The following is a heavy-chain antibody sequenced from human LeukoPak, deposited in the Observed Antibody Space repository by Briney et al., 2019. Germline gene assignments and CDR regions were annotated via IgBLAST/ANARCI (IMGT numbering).Heavy chain of an antibody. CDR2: ISYDGSSK. V-gene: IGHV3-30-3*01. CDR3: ARDHGSGWYFDY. CDR1: GFTFSYYA. Sequence: GGSLRLSCAASGFTFSYYAMHWVRQAPGKGLEWVAVISYDGSSKYYADSVKGRFTISRDNAKNSLYLQMNSLSAEDTAVYYCARDHGSGWYFDYWGQGTLVTVSS. D-gene: IGHD6-19*01. J-gene: IGHJ4*02.